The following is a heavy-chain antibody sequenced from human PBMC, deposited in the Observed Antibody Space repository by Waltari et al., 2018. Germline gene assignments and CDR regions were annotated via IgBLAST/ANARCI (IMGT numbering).Heavy chain of an antibody. D-gene: IGHD3-3*01. V-gene: IGHV4-59*01. J-gene: IGHJ6*03. CDR2: GST. Sequence: GSTNYNPSLKSRVTISVDTSKNQFSLKLSSVTAADTAVYYCARAQPDTYYDFWSGLYYMDVWGKGTTVTVSS. CDR3: ARAQPDTYYDFWSGLYYMDV.